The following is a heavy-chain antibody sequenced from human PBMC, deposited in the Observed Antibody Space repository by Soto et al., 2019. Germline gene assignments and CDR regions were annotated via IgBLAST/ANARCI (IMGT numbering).Heavy chain of an antibody. D-gene: IGHD3-10*01. J-gene: IGHJ4*02. CDR3: AKGDGSGSFPFDY. CDR2: LSGSGATT. CDR1: GVTFSSHA. V-gene: IGHV3-23*01. Sequence: EVQLLESGGRLAQPGGSLRLSCAVSGVTFSSHAMSWVRQAPGKGLEWVSSLSGSGATTYYADSVKGRFTISRDNSKNTLYLHINSLRAGDTAVYFCAKGDGSGSFPFDYWGQGTLVIVSS.